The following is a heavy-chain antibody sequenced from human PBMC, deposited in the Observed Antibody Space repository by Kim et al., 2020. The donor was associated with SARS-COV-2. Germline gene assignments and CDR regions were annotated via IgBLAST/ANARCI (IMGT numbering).Heavy chain of an antibody. CDR2: IKQDGSEK. CDR3: ARAFEEQCLDFDR. V-gene: IGHV3-7*04. D-gene: IGHD6-19*01. Sequence: GGSLRLSCATSGFTFAHYWMIWVRQAPGKGLEWVASIKQDGSEKYYVDSVKGRFTISRDNTKNSLYLEMNTLRDEDTAVYYCARAFEEQCLDFDRWGQGTLVTVSS. CDR1: GFTFAHYW. J-gene: IGHJ4*02.